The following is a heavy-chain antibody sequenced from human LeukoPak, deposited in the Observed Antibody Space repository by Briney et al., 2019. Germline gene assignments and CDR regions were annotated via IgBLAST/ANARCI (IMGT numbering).Heavy chain of an antibody. D-gene: IGHD4/OR15-4a*01. CDR2: ITWNSDNI. CDR3: TKDGARTLNAFDV. CDR1: GVTFVDSA. V-gene: IGHV3-9*01. J-gene: IGHJ3*01. Sequence: PGGDLRLSSAQSGVTFVDSAMHWGLQALGGGLEWGSGITWNSDNIGYADSVKGRFTISRDNAKNTLYLQMNSLRAEDTALYYCTKDGARTLNAFDVWGQGTMVTVSS.